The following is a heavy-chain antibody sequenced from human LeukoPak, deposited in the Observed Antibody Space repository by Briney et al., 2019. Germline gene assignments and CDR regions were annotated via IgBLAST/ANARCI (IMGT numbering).Heavy chain of an antibody. CDR3: ARVPTGSDSSGYYHDY. J-gene: IGHJ4*02. D-gene: IGHD3-22*01. V-gene: IGHV1-18*01. Sequence: ASVKVSCKASGYTFTSYGLSWVRQAPGQGLEWMKWISTYNGNTNYAQKFQGRVTMTTDTSTSTAYMELRSLRSDDTAVYYCARVPTGSDSSGYYHDYWGQGTLVTVSS. CDR2: ISTYNGNT. CDR1: GYTFTSYG.